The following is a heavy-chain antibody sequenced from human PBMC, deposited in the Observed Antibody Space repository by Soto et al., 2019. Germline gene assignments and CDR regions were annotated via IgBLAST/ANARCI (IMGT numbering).Heavy chain of an antibody. Sequence: QVQLQESGPGLVKPSQTLSLTCTVSGGSISSGGYYWSWIRQHPGKALEWIGYIYYSGSTYYNTPLKSRVTISVDTSKNHFSLKLRSVTAADTAVYYCARCERRDGYNLDYYYYGMDVWGQGTTVTVSS. CDR1: GGSISSGGYY. CDR2: IYYSGST. V-gene: IGHV4-31*03. J-gene: IGHJ6*02. CDR3: ARCERRDGYNLDYYYYGMDV. D-gene: IGHD5-12*01.